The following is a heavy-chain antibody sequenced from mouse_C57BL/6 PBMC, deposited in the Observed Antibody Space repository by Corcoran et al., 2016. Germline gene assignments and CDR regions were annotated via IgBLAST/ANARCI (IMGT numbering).Heavy chain of an antibody. J-gene: IGHJ3*01. D-gene: IGHD2-4*01. V-gene: IGHV1-76*01. CDR1: GYTFTDYY. CDR2: IYPGSGNT. Sequence: QVQLKQSGAELVRPGASVKLSCKASGYTFTDYYINWVKQRPGQGLEWIARIYPGSGNTYYNEKFKGKATLTAEKSSSTAYMQLSSLTSDDSAVYFCARDDYDGFAYWGQGTLVTVSA. CDR3: ARDDYDGFAY.